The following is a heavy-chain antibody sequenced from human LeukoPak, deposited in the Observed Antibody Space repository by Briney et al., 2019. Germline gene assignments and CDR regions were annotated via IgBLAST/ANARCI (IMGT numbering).Heavy chain of an antibody. D-gene: IGHD5-18*01. V-gene: IGHV3-21*01. CDR3: ASENKRGYSYGSPTDAFDI. Sequence: GRSLRLSCAASGFTFSTNSMNWVRQAPGKGLEWVSSISSSCSYIYYADSVKGRFTISRDNAKKSLFLDMNSLRAEDTAVYYCASENKRGYSYGSPTDAFDIWGQGTMVTVSS. CDR1: GFTFSTNS. CDR2: ISSSCSYI. J-gene: IGHJ3*02.